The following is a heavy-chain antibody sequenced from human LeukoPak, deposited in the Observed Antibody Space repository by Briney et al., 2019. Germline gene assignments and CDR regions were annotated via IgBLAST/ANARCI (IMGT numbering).Heavy chain of an antibody. CDR3: ARANTIFGVVIRPFDY. CDR1: GGSISSGGYY. D-gene: IGHD3-3*01. Sequence: SETLSLTCTVSGGSISSGGYYWSWIRQHPGKGLEWIGYIYYSGSTYYNLSLKSRVTISVDTSKNQFSLKLSSVTAADTAVYYWARANTIFGVVIRPFDYGGQGTLVTVSS. V-gene: IGHV4-31*03. CDR2: IYYSGST. J-gene: IGHJ4*02.